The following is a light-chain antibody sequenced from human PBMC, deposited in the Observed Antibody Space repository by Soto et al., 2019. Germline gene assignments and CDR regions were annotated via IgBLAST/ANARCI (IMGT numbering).Light chain of an antibody. V-gene: IGKV1-9*01. CDR3: QQLHGYPVT. Sequence: ILLTQSPFFLSASVGEKITITCPASQGLDTSLAWYQQKPGKAPKPLIFAASNFQSGVPSRFSGSGSGTHFAITISRLQPEDFATYYCQQLHGYPVTFGQGTRLEI. CDR1: QGLDTS. J-gene: IGKJ5*01. CDR2: AAS.